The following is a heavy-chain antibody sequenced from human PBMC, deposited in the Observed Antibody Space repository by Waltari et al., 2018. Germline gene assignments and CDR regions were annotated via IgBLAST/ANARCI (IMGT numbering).Heavy chain of an antibody. J-gene: IGHJ4*02. D-gene: IGHD1-20*01. CDR3: ARDRWVTGTTFDY. CDR1: GFTFSSYA. V-gene: IGHV3-30-3*01. Sequence: QVQLVESGGGVVQPGRSLRLSCAASGFTFSSYAMHWVRQAPGKGLEWVAVISYDGSNKYYADSVKGRFTISRDNSKNTLYLQMNSLRAEDTAVYYCARDRWVTGTTFDYWGQGTLVTVSS. CDR2: ISYDGSNK.